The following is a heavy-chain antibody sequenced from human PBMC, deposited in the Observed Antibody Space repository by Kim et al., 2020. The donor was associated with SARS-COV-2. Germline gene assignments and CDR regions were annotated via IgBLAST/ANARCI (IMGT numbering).Heavy chain of an antibody. V-gene: IGHV4-4*07. J-gene: IGHJ6*02. CDR3: ASFGCSSTSCYNYGMDV. Sequence: SETLSLTCTVSGGSISSYYWSWIRQPAGKGLEWIGRIYTSGSTNYNPSLKSRVTMSVDTSKNQFSLKLSSVTAADTAVYYCASFGCSSTSCYNYGMDVWGQGTTVTVSS. CDR1: GGSISSYY. D-gene: IGHD2-2*02. CDR2: IYTSGST.